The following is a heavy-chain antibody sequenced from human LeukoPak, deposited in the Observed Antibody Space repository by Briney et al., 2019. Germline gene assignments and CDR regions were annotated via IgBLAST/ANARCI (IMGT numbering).Heavy chain of an antibody. CDR1: GFTFSSYW. CDR3: ARERFDP. CDR2: INADGSST. J-gene: IGHJ5*02. Sequence: GGSLRLSCAASGFTFSSYWMHWVGQPPGKGLVWVSRINADGSSTTYADSVKGRFTISRDNARNTLYLQMNSLRAEDTAVYYCARERFDPWGQGTLVTVSS. V-gene: IGHV3-74*01.